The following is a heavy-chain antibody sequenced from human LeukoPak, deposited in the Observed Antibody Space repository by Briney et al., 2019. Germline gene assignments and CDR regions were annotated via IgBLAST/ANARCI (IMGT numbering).Heavy chain of an antibody. CDR2: ISGSGGST. CDR1: GFTFSSYA. V-gene: IGHV3-23*01. D-gene: IGHD4-11*01. J-gene: IGHJ4*02. Sequence: PGGSLRLSCAASGFTFSSYAMSRVRQAPGKGLEWVSAISGSGGSTYYADSVKGRFTISRDNSKNTLYLQMNSLRAEDTAVYYCAEVVVGEYVYSNEALDYWGQGTLVTVSS. CDR3: AEVVVGEYVYSNEALDY.